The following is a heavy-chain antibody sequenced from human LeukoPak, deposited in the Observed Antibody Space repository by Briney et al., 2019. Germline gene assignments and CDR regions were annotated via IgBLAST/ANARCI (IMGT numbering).Heavy chain of an antibody. CDR2: IYHSGST. CDR1: GGSISSGGYS. CDR3: ARDLGIGTWFDP. V-gene: IGHV4-30-2*01. J-gene: IGHJ5*02. D-gene: IGHD2-15*01. Sequence: PSQTLSLTCAVSGGSISSGGYSWSWIRQPPGKGLEWIGYIYHSGSTYYNPSLKSRVTISVDRSKNQFSLKLSSVTPADTAVYYCARDLGIGTWFDPWGQGTLVTVSS.